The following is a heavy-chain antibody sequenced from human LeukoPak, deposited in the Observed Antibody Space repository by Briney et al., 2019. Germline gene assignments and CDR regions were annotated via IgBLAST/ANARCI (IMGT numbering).Heavy chain of an antibody. V-gene: IGHV6-1*01. CDR1: GDSVSSNSAA. CDR3: SRATIGTNWPNFDY. Sequence: SQTLSLTCDISGDSVSSNSAAWNWIRQSPSRGLEWLGRTYYRSKWYTDYAVSVKSRISINPDTSQNQFSLQLNSATPEDTAVYFCSRATIGTNWPNFDYWGQGTLVTVSS. J-gene: IGHJ4*02. D-gene: IGHD1-1*01. CDR2: TYYRSKWYT.